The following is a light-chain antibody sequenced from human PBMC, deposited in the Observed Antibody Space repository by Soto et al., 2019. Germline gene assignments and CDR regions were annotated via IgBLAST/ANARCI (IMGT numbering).Light chain of an antibody. CDR2: EVS. Sequence: QSVLTQPPSASGSPGQSVTISCTGTSSDVGGYNFVSWYQQHPGKAPRLMIYEVSKRPPWVPDRFSGSKSGNTASLTVSGLQTQDEADYYCSSFTSAYTFVFGTGTKLTV. V-gene: IGLV2-8*01. J-gene: IGLJ1*01. CDR3: SSFTSAYTFV. CDR1: SSDVGGYNF.